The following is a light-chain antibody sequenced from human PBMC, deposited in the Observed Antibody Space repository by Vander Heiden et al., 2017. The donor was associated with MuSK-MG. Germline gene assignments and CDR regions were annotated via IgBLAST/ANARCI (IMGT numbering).Light chain of an antibody. CDR2: AAS. CDR3: QQGHSVPYS. Sequence: IQMTQFPSSVSASVGEIVTISCRASHDIGTDLAWYQQTPGQAPRFLIYAASTLQSGVPSRFSGSGAGTDFSLTITSLQPEDLATYFCQQGHSVPYSFGQGTKVEI. V-gene: IGKV1-12*01. CDR1: HDIGTD. J-gene: IGKJ2*01.